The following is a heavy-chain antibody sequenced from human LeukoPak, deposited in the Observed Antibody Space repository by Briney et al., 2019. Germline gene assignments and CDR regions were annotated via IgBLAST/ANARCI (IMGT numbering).Heavy chain of an antibody. Sequence: GGSLRLSCAASGFTFSNAWMSWVRQAPGKGLEWVGRIKSKTDGGTTDYAAPVKGRFTISRDDSKNTLYLQMNSLKTEDTAVYYCTTDGYFDWLRSPDYWGQGTLVTVSS. D-gene: IGHD3-9*01. CDR1: GFTFSNAW. CDR2: IKSKTDGGTT. CDR3: TTDGYFDWLRSPDY. J-gene: IGHJ4*02. V-gene: IGHV3-15*01.